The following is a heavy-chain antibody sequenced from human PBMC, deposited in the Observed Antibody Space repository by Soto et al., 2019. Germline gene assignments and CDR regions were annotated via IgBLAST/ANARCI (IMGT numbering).Heavy chain of an antibody. J-gene: IGHJ6*02. V-gene: IGHV1-69*13. Sequence: SVKVSCKASGGTFSSYAISWVRQAPGQGLEWMGGIIPIFGTANYAQKFQGRVTITADESTSTAYMELSSLRSEDTAVYYCARGGTGMYYYDGMDVWGQGTTVTVAS. D-gene: IGHD1-1*01. CDR2: IIPIFGTA. CDR1: GGTFSSYA. CDR3: ARGGTGMYYYDGMDV.